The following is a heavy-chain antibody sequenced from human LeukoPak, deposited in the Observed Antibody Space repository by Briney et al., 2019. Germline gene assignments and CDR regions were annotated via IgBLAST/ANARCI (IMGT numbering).Heavy chain of an antibody. CDR3: ARKRDGYNSEYYFDY. V-gene: IGHV3-21*01. CDR2: ISSSSSYI. CDR1: GFTFSSYS. J-gene: IGHJ4*02. Sequence: GGSLRLSCAASGFTFSSYSMNWVRQAPGKGLEWVSSISSSSSYIYYADSAKGRFTISRDNAKNSLYLQMNSLRAEDTAVYYCARKRDGYNSEYYFDYWGQGTLVTVSS. D-gene: IGHD5-24*01.